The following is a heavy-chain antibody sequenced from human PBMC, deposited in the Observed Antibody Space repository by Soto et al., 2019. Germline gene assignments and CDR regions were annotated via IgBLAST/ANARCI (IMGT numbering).Heavy chain of an antibody. D-gene: IGHD3-10*01. V-gene: IGHV1-18*01. CDR1: GYTFTSYG. CDR3: AREGVVLWFGEFQIYYYYYMDV. CDR2: ISAYNGNT. J-gene: IGHJ6*03. Sequence: QVQLVQSGAEVKKPGASVKVSCKASGYTFTSYGISWVRQAPGQGLEWMGWISAYNGNTNYAQKLQGRVTMTTDTSTSTAYMELRSLRSDDTAVYYFAREGVVLWFGEFQIYYYYYMDVWGKGTTVTVSS.